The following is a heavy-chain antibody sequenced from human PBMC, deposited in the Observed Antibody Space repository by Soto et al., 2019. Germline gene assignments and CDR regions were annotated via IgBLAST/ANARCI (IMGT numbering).Heavy chain of an antibody. Sequence: EVQLVESGGGLVQPGGSLRLSCAASGYTFSTYAMHWVRQAPGKGLEYVSVINSNGGSTFYANSVKVRFTISRDNSKNTLYLQMGSLRVEDTGVYYCARAPGYSGYDALDYWGQGTLVTVSS. CDR3: ARAPGYSGYDALDY. V-gene: IGHV3-64*01. J-gene: IGHJ4*02. D-gene: IGHD5-12*01. CDR1: GYTFSTYA. CDR2: INSNGGST.